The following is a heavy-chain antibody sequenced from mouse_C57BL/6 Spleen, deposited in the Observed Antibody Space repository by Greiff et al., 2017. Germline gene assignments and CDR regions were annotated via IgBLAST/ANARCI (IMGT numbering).Heavy chain of an antibody. CDR1: GFTFNTYA. J-gene: IGHJ3*01. D-gene: IGHD1-1*01. CDR3: VRDSYYGPWFAY. V-gene: IGHV10-3*01. Sequence: EVQGVESGGGLVQPTGSLKISCAASGFTFNTYAMHWVRQAPGKGLEWVARIRSKSSNYATYYDDSVKDRSTIFRDDSQSMLYLQMNNLKTEDEAMYYCVRDSYYGPWFAYWGQGTLVTVSA. CDR2: IRSKSSNYAT.